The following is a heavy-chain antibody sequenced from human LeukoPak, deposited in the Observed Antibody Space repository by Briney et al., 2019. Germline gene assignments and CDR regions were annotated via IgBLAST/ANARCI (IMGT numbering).Heavy chain of an antibody. D-gene: IGHD6-6*01. CDR1: GFTFDDYA. Sequence: GRSLRLSCAASGFTFDDYAMHWVRQAPGKGLEWVSGISWNSGSIGYADSVKGRFTISRDNAKNSLYLQMNSLRAGDTALYYCAKDIGHSSSSHYYYYYGMDVWGQGTTVTVSS. CDR2: ISWNSGSI. CDR3: AKDIGHSSSSHYYYYYGMDV. V-gene: IGHV3-9*01. J-gene: IGHJ6*02.